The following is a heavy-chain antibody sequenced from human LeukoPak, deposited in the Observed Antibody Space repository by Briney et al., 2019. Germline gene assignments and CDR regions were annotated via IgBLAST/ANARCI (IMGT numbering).Heavy chain of an antibody. CDR1: GGSISSYY. J-gene: IGHJ5*02. D-gene: IGHD3-10*01. Sequence: SETLPLTCTVSGGSISSYYWSWIRQPAGKGLEWIGRIYTSGSTNYNPSLKSRVTMSVDTSKNQFSLKLSSVTAADTAVYYCARDLNGSGSYYWYNWFDPWGQGTLVTVSS. V-gene: IGHV4-4*07. CDR2: IYTSGST. CDR3: ARDLNGSGSYYWYNWFDP.